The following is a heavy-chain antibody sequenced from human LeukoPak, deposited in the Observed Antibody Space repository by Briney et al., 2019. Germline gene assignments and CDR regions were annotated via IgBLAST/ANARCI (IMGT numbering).Heavy chain of an antibody. Sequence: PSETLSLTCAVYGGSFSGYYWSWIRQPPGKGLEWIGEINHSGSTNYNPSLKSRVTISVDTSKNQFSLKLSSVTAADTAVYYCARGPRGGYYFYYWFDPWGQGTLVTVSS. CDR2: INHSGST. CDR1: GGSFSGYY. D-gene: IGHD3-3*01. V-gene: IGHV4-34*01. CDR3: ARGPRGGYYFYYWFDP. J-gene: IGHJ5*02.